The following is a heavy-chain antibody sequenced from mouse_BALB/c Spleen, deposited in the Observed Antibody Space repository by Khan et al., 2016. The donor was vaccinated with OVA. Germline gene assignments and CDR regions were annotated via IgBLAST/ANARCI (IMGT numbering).Heavy chain of an antibody. CDR1: GYTFSSYY. CDR2: INPSNGGT. Sequence: QVQLQQSGAELVKPGASVRLSCKASGYTFSSYYMYWVKQRPGQGLEWFGGINPSNGGTNFNEKFKTQATLTVDISSSTAYMQLSGLTSEGSAVYYCTRAWYANTFASWGQGTLVTVSA. V-gene: IGHV1S81*02. D-gene: IGHD2-1*01. CDR3: TRAWYANTFAS. J-gene: IGHJ3*01.